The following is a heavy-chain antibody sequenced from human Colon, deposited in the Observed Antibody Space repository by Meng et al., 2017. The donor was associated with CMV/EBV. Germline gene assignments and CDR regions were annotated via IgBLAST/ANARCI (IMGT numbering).Heavy chain of an antibody. CDR1: GFTFSSYS. V-gene: IGHV3-48*04. D-gene: IGHD2-2*01. CDR2: ISSSSSTI. CDR3: ATLDPKLGYCSSTSCYTGDY. Sequence: GGSLRLSCAASGFTFSSYSMNWVRQAPGKGLEWVSYISSSSSTIYYADSVKGRFTISRDNAKNSLYLQMNSLRAEDTAVYYCATLDPKLGYCSSTSCYTGDYWGQGTLVTVSS. J-gene: IGHJ4*02.